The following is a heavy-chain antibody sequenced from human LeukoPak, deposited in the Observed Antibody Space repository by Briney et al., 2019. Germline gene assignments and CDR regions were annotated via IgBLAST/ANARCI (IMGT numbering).Heavy chain of an antibody. V-gene: IGHV4/OR15-8*02. CDR2: IRHYDGHT. Sequence: SDTLSLTCDVSGGFTSNDYWWSWVRQPPGKGLEWVGEIRHYDGHTKYNPSLKGRVTISIDKPRNHFSLTLTSVTAADTAIYYCASSIPIGWSPNTYWGQGTLVIVSS. CDR3: ASSIPIGWSPNTY. D-gene: IGHD6-19*01. CDR1: GGFTSNDYW. J-gene: IGHJ4*02.